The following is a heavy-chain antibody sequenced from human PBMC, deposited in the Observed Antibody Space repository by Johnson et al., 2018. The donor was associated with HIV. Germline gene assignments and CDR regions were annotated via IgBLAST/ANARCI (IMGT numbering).Heavy chain of an antibody. Sequence: VQLVESGGALVQPGGSLRLSCVGSGFTFTSYALHWVRQAPGKGLEYVSAISSNGGSTYYANSVSGRFTISRDNSKNKLYLQTNGLRAEDTAVFYCARDRYYGLAWGWAFDIWGQGTMVTVSS. CDR2: ISSNGGST. CDR1: GFTFTSYA. J-gene: IGHJ3*02. CDR3: ARDRYYGLAWGWAFDI. D-gene: IGHD3-16*01. V-gene: IGHV3-64*01.